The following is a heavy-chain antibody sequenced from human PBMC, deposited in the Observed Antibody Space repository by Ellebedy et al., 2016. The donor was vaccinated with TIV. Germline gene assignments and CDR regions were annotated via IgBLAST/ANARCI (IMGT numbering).Heavy chain of an antibody. CDR2: ISTYNGNT. Sequence: AASVKVSCKASGYTFTSYGISWVQQAPGQGLEWMGWISTYNGNTNYAQKLQGRVTMTTDTSTSTAYMELRSLRSDDTAVYYCARAQITMVRGIKGYYYYGMDVWGPGTTVTVSS. CDR3: ARAQITMVRGIKGYYYYGMDV. V-gene: IGHV1-18*01. J-gene: IGHJ6*02. CDR1: GYTFTSYG. D-gene: IGHD3-10*01.